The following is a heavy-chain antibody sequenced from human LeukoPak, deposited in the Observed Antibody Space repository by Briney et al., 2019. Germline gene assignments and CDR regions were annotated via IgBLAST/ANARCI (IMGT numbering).Heavy chain of an antibody. V-gene: IGHV1-69*13. CDR1: GGTVSSYA. D-gene: IGHD6-13*01. Sequence: ASVKVSCKASGGTVSSYAISWVRQAPGQGLEWMGGIIPIFGTANYAQKFQGRVTITADESTSTAYMELSRLRSDDTAVYYCATKIAAAGTTHWFDPWGQGTLVTVSS. J-gene: IGHJ5*02. CDR2: IIPIFGTA. CDR3: ATKIAAAGTTHWFDP.